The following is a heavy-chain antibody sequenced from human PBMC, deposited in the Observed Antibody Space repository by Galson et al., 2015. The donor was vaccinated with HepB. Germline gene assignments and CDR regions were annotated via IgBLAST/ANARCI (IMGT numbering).Heavy chain of an antibody. CDR1: GYVFVNSG. CDR3: ARDRELDDDLPLAFDS. V-gene: IGHV1-18*01. J-gene: IGHJ5*01. Sequence: SVKVSCKASGYVFVNSGISWVQQAPGQGLEWMGWISAHNDNTHYAESLQDRVTMTTDTVTSTAYMELRTLKVDDTAVYYCARDRELDDDLPLAFDSWGQGTLVTVSS. D-gene: IGHD4-17*01. CDR2: ISAHNDNT.